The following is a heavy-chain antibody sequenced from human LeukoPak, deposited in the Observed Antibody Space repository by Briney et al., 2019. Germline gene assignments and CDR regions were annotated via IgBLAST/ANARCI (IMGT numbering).Heavy chain of an antibody. Sequence: PGRSLRLSCAASGFTFSSYGMHWVRQAPGKGLEWVAVIWYDGSNKYYADSVKGRFTISRDNSKNTLYLQMNSLRAEDTAVYYCARDSWRHTYYDFWSGYKAAGPHNYGMDVWGQGTTVTVSS. CDR2: IWYDGSNK. J-gene: IGHJ6*02. D-gene: IGHD3-3*01. CDR1: GFTFSSYG. V-gene: IGHV3-33*08. CDR3: ARDSWRHTYYDFWSGYKAAGPHNYGMDV.